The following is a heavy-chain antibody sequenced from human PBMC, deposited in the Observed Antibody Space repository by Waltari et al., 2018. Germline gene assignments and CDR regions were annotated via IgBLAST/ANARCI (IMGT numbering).Heavy chain of an antibody. V-gene: IGHV3-23*01. D-gene: IGHD1-26*01. CDR1: GYTVSSHD. J-gene: IGHJ4*02. CDR2: ISGSGGST. Sequence: LLESGGGLVQPGGSLRPTCADSGYTVSSHDMRWLRQAPGKGLEWVSAISGSGGSTYYAEPVKGRFTISRDNSKNTLYLQMNSVRAEDTAVYYCAPKNYRGREWAWGKGTLVTVSS. CDR3: APKNYRGREWA.